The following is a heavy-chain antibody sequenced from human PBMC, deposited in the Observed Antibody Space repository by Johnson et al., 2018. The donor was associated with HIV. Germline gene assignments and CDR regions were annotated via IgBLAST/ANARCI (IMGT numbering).Heavy chain of an antibody. J-gene: IGHJ3*02. Sequence: VQLVESGGGLVQPGRSLRVSCAASGFTFDEYVIHWVRQAPGKGLEWVSGISWKSGNTGYADSVKGRFTISRDNSKNTLYLQMDSLRAEDTAVYYCAKDRGLWFGDDAFDIWGQGTMVTVSS. CDR3: AKDRGLWFGDDAFDI. CDR2: ISWKSGNT. V-gene: IGHV3-9*01. CDR1: GFTFDEYV. D-gene: IGHD3-10*01.